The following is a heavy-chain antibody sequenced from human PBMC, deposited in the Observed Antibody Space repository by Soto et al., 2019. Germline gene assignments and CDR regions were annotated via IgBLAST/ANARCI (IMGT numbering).Heavy chain of an antibody. CDR2: INPNSGGT. Sequence: ASVKVSCKASGYTFTGYYMHWVRQAPGQGLEWMGWINPNSGGTNYAQKFQGRVTMTRDTSISTAYMELSRLRSDDTAVYYCARERGILYYYYYGMDVWGQGTRVTVSS. J-gene: IGHJ6*02. CDR3: ARERGILYYYYYGMDV. D-gene: IGHD3-16*01. CDR1: GYTFTGYY. V-gene: IGHV1-2*02.